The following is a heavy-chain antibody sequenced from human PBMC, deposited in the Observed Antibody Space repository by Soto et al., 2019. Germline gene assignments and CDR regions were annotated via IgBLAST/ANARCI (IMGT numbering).Heavy chain of an antibody. CDR2: ISDSGGLT. Sequence: GGSLRLSCTASGFTFSNHAMSWVRQAPGKGLEWVSGISDSGGLTYYADSVKGRFSMSRDNSKNTLYLQMKNLRAEDTAVYFCAKRQGIGAAAKNFDFWGQGTPVTVSS. D-gene: IGHD6-13*01. CDR3: AKRQGIGAAAKNFDF. J-gene: IGHJ4*02. CDR1: GFTFSNHA. V-gene: IGHV3-23*01.